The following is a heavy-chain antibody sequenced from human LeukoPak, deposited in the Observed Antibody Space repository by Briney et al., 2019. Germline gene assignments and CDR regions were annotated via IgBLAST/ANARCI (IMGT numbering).Heavy chain of an antibody. CDR1: GDSTTSYY. CDR3: ARDPLSRWGDEHAFDI. D-gene: IGHD3-16*01. V-gene: IGHV4-59*01. J-gene: IGHJ3*02. Sequence: SETLSLTCSVSGDSTTSYYWGWIRQSPGKGPEWLGYVYKSGLFDYNSSLRGRVTMSIDRSKTQISLRLRSVTAADTAVYYCARDPLSRWGDEHAFDIWGQGTMVTVSS. CDR2: VYKSGLF.